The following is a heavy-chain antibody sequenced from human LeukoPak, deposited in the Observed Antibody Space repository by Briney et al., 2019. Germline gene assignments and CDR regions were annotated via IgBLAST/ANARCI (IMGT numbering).Heavy chain of an antibody. CDR3: ARTAMTYVPIDY. J-gene: IGHJ4*02. CDR2: INHSGST. Sequence: SETLSLTCAVYGVSFSGYYWSWIRQPPGKGLEWIGEINHSGSTNYNPSLKSRVTISVDTYKNQFSLNLSSVTAADTAVYSCARTAMTYVPIDYWGQGTLVTVSS. CDR1: GVSFSGYY. V-gene: IGHV4-34*01. D-gene: IGHD5-18*01.